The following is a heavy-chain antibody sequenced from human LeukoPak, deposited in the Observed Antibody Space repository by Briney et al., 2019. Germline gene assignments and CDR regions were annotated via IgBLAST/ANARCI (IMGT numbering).Heavy chain of an antibody. CDR3: ARGGYYDFWSGYGY. Sequence: SETLSLTCTVSGGSISSYYWSWIRQPPGKGLEWIGEINHSGSTNYNPSLKSRVTISVDTSKNQFSLKLSSVTAADTAVYYCARGGYYDFWSGYGYWGQGTLVTVSS. CDR2: INHSGST. V-gene: IGHV4-34*01. J-gene: IGHJ4*02. D-gene: IGHD3-3*01. CDR1: GGSISSYY.